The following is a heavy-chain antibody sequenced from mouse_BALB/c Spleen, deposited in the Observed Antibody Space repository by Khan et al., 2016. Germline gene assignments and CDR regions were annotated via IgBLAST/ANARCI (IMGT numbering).Heavy chain of an antibody. V-gene: IGHV14-3*02. CDR2: IDPANGNT. CDR3: ARSNSGNYEEGYTMDY. CDR1: GFNIKDTY. J-gene: IGHJ4*01. D-gene: IGHD2-1*01. Sequence: EVQLQESGAELVKPGASVKLSCTASGFNIKDTYMHWVKQRPEQGLEWLGRIDPANGNTKYDPKFQGKATITADTSSNTAYLQLSSLTSEDTAVYYWARSNSGNYEEGYTMDYWGQGTSVTVSS.